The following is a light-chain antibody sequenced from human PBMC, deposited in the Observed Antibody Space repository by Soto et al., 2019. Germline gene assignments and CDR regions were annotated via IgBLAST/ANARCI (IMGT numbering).Light chain of an antibody. CDR3: QQYGNSPPT. J-gene: IGKJ4*01. CDR2: GAS. Sequence: EIVLTQSPGTLSLSPGERATLSCRASQGLSSNYLAWYQQRPGQAPRLLIYGASSRATGIPERFSGSGSATDFTLTISRLEPEDFAVYHCQQYGNSPPTFGGGTKVEIK. V-gene: IGKV3-20*01. CDR1: QGLSSNY.